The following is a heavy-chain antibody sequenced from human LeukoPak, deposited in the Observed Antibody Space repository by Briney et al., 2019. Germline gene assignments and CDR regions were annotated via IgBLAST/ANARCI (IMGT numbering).Heavy chain of an antibody. Sequence: SETLSLTCTVSGSSISSYYWSWIRQPPGKGLEWIGYIYYSGSTNYNPSLKSRVTISVDTSKNQFSLKLSSVTAAGTAVYYCARTVEGSDSSGYYSDYYYYMDVWGKGTTVTISS. CDR1: GSSISSYY. D-gene: IGHD3-22*01. V-gene: IGHV4-59*01. J-gene: IGHJ6*03. CDR2: IYYSGST. CDR3: ARTVEGSDSSGYYSDYYYYMDV.